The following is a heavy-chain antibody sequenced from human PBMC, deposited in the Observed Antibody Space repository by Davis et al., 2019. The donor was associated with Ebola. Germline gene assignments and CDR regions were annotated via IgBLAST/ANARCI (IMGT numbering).Heavy chain of an antibody. Sequence: ESLKISCAASGFRFATYTMNWVLHVPGKGLERISYISSSSTNIFYADSVKGRFTITRDNAKNSLFLQMSSLRNEDTAVYYCARRMGQLPLSLENDAFDICGRVTMVTVSS. CDR3: ARRMGQLPLSLENDAFDI. CDR1: GFRFATYT. V-gene: IGHV3-48*02. D-gene: IGHD2-2*01. J-gene: IGHJ3*02. CDR2: ISSSSTNI.